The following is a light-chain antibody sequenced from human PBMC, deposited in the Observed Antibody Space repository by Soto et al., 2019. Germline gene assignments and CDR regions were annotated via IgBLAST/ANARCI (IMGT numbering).Light chain of an antibody. CDR1: QSVSSSY. Sequence: EIVLTQSPGTLSLSPGERATLSCRASQSVSSSYLAWYQQKPGQAPRLLIYGASTRATGIPARFSGSGSGTEFTLTISSLQSEDFAVYYCQQQSDWPRAFGQGTKVDIK. CDR3: QQQSDWPRA. V-gene: IGKV3-15*01. J-gene: IGKJ1*01. CDR2: GAS.